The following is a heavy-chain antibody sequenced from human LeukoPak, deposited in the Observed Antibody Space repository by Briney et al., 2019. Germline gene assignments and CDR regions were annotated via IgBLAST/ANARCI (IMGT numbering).Heavy chain of an antibody. CDR1: GFTFRSYD. CDR2: VWYDESNK. Sequence: GGSLRLSCAASGFTFRSYDMHWVRQAPGKGLEWVAVVWYDESNKYYVDSVKGRFTIPRDNSKNTLYLQMNSLRVEDTALYYCAREDSGGAFDIWGQGTMVTVSS. J-gene: IGHJ3*02. CDR3: AREDSGGAFDI. D-gene: IGHD2-15*01. V-gene: IGHV3-33*01.